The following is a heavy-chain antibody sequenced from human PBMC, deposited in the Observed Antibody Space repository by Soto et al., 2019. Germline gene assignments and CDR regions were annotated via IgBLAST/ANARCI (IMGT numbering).Heavy chain of an antibody. Sequence: ASVKVSCKASGYTFTSYGISWVRQAPGQGLEWMGWISAYNGNTNYAQKLQGRVTMTTDTSTSTAYMELRSLRSDDTAVYYCATPQYYYGSGSYDYWGQGTLVTVSS. V-gene: IGHV1-18*01. CDR2: ISAYNGNT. J-gene: IGHJ4*02. CDR1: GYTFTSYG. D-gene: IGHD3-10*01. CDR3: ATPQYYYGSGSYDY.